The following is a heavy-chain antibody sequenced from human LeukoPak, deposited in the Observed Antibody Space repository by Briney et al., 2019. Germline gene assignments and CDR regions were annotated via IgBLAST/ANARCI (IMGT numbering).Heavy chain of an antibody. CDR3: ARTNMVFGVNIEQNWFDP. J-gene: IGHJ5*02. Sequence: ASVKVSXKASGYTFTSHGISWVRQAPGQGLVWMGWISAYNGATTYPQTFQGRVTLTTDTSTSTVYMEMRSLRSDDTAIYYCARTNMVFGVNIEQNWFDPWGQGTLVTVSS. V-gene: IGHV1-18*01. CDR2: ISAYNGAT. CDR1: GYTFTSHG. D-gene: IGHD3-3*01.